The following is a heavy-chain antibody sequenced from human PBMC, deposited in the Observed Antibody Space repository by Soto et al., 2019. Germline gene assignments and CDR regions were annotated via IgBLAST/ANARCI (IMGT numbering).Heavy chain of an antibody. Sequence: EVQLLESGGGLVQPGGSLRLSCAASGFTFSSCAMGWVRQAPGKGLELVSGISGNGGYTYYADSVKGRFTISRDTSKNTLYLQMDSLGAEDTAIYYCAKVVGDGNDYYDFWGQGTLVTVSS. D-gene: IGHD3-22*01. V-gene: IGHV3-23*01. J-gene: IGHJ4*02. CDR2: ISGNGGYT. CDR1: GFTFSSCA. CDR3: AKVVGDGNDYYDF.